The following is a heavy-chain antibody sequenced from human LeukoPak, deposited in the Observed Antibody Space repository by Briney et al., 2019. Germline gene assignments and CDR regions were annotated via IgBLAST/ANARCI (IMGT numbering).Heavy chain of an antibody. CDR2: INPNSGGT. J-gene: IGHJ4*02. CDR1: GYTFTGYY. Sequence: ASVKVSCKASGYTFTGYYTHWARQAPGQGLEWMGWINPNSGGTNYAQKFQGRVTMTRDTSISTAYMELSRLRSDDTAVYYCARDGEDTPLPDYWGQGTLVTVSS. CDR3: ARDGEDTPLPDY. D-gene: IGHD7-27*01. V-gene: IGHV1-2*02.